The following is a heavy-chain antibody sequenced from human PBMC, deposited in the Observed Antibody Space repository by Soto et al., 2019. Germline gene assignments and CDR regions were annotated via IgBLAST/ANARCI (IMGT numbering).Heavy chain of an antibody. J-gene: IGHJ4*02. V-gene: IGHV3-33*01. CDR1: GFTFSSYG. CDR3: ARGDYSGGAESNLYYFDY. CDR2: IWYDGSNK. D-gene: IGHD3-16*01. Sequence: GGSLRLSCAASGFTFSSYGMHWVRQAPGKGLEWVAVIWYDGSNKYYADSVKGRFTISRDNSKNTLYLQMNSLRAEDTAVYYCARGDYSGGAESNLYYFDYWGQGTLVTVSS.